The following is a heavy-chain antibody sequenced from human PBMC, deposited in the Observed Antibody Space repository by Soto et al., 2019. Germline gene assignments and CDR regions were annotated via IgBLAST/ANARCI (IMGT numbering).Heavy chain of an antibody. J-gene: IGHJ4*02. V-gene: IGHV3-23*01. Sequence: DVQLLESGGGLVQPGGSLRLSCAASGFTFSDYAMTWVRQAPGKGLAWVSSIRSNNAESFYADSVKGRFAISRDYSRNTVFLQMNALRAEDTAIYYCARDWKTGADGIDFWGQGNLVAVSS. CDR2: IRSNNAES. CDR1: GFTFSDYA. CDR3: ARDWKTGADGIDF. D-gene: IGHD1-1*01.